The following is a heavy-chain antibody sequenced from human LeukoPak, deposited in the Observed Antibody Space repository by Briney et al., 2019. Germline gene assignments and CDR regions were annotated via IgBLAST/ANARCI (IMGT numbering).Heavy chain of an antibody. CDR2: INHSGST. V-gene: IGHV4-34*01. D-gene: IGHD2-8*01. CDR3: ARNVLGYCTNGVCPRFDY. Sequence: SETLSLTCAVYGGSFSGYYWSWIRQLPGKGLEWIGEINHSGSTNYNPSLKSRVTISVDTSKNQFSLKLSSVTAADTAVYYCARNVLGYCTNGVCPRFDYWGQGTLVTVSS. J-gene: IGHJ4*02. CDR1: GGSFSGYY.